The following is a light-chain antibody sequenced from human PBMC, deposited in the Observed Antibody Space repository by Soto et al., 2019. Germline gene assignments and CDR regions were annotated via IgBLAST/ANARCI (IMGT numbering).Light chain of an antibody. CDR2: DVS. J-gene: IGLJ1*01. Sequence: QSVLTQPRSVSGAPGRSVTISCTGNNNYVGGYNYVSWYQQHPGKAPKLMIYDVSKRPSGVPDRFSGFKSGNTASLTISGLQAEDEADYSCCSHAGTYIYVFGTGTKVTVL. CDR3: CSHAGTYIYV. V-gene: IGLV2-11*01. CDR1: NNYVGGYNY.